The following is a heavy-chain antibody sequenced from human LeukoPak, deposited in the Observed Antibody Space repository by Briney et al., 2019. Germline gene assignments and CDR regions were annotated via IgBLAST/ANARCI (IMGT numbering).Heavy chain of an antibody. D-gene: IGHD3-10*01. CDR3: ARDGMTYYGLGSSRFVFDY. CDR2: INPSGGST. J-gene: IGHJ4*02. Sequence: ASVKVSCKASGYTFTSYYMHWVRQAPGQGLEWMGIINPSGGSTSYAQKFQGRVTMTRDTSTSTVYMELSSLRSEDTAVYYCARDGMTYYGLGSSRFVFDYWGQGTLVTVSS. V-gene: IGHV1-46*03. CDR1: GYTFTSYY.